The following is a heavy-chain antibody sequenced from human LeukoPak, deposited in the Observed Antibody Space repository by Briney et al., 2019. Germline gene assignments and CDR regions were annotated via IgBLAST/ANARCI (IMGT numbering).Heavy chain of an antibody. Sequence: GASVKVSCKASGGTFSSYAISWVRQAPGQGLEWMGWINPNSGGTNYAQKFQGRVTMTRDTSISTAYMELSRLRSDDTAVYYCARGYPLDYWGQGTLVTVSS. CDR2: INPNSGGT. J-gene: IGHJ4*02. CDR3: ARGYPLDY. CDR1: GGTFSSYA. V-gene: IGHV1-2*02. D-gene: IGHD1-14*01.